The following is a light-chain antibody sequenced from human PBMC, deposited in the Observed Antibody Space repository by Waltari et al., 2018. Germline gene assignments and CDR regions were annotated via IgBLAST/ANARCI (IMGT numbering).Light chain of an antibody. CDR1: QDISNF. V-gene: IGKV1-9*01. Sequence: DIPLTQSPSFLSASVGDRVTITCRASQDISNFLAWYQQKPGQAPQLLIYASSTLQSGVPSRFGGSGSGTEFTLTISSLQPEDFATYYCQQLKDSPPTFGGGTKVEIK. J-gene: IGKJ4*01. CDR3: QQLKDSPPT. CDR2: ASS.